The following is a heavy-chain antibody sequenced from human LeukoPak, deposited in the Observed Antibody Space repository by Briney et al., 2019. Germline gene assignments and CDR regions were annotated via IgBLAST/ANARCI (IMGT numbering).Heavy chain of an antibody. CDR2: ISGSGGST. V-gene: IGHV3-23*01. D-gene: IGHD6-13*01. Sequence: GGSLRLSCPASGFTFRSYAMSWVRQQPGKWMEWESSISGSGGSTYYADSVKGRFTISRDNSKNTLYLQMNSLRAEDTAVYYCARGGWRSIAAAANDYWGQGTLVTVSS. CDR3: ARGGWRSIAAAANDY. J-gene: IGHJ4*02. CDR1: GFTFRSYA.